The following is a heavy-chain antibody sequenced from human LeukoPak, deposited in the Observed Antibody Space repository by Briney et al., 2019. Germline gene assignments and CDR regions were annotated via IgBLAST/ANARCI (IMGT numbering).Heavy chain of an antibody. CDR3: ARAWAPAGLYFDY. D-gene: IGHD6-13*01. CDR1: GFTVSSQY. CDR2: IYSDGST. J-gene: IGHJ4*02. Sequence: PGGSLRLSCAASGFTVSSQYMTWVRQAPGNGLESVSVIYSDGSTYYADSVKGRFIISRDNSRNTLYLQMNNLRAEDTAVYYCARAWAPAGLYFDYWGQGTLVTVSS. V-gene: IGHV3-53*01.